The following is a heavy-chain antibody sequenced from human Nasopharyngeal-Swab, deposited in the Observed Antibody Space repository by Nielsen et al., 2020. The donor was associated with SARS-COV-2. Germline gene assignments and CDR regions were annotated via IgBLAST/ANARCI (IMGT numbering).Heavy chain of an antibody. J-gene: IGHJ4*02. D-gene: IGHD4/OR15-4a*01. Sequence: ASVKVSCKASGYTFTGYAMHWVRQAPGQRLEWMGWINAGNGNTKYSQKFQGRVTITRDTSASTAYMELSSLRSEDTAVYYCARGLDYLSYFDYWGQGTLVTVSS. CDR2: INAGNGNT. V-gene: IGHV1-3*01. CDR3: ARGLDYLSYFDY. CDR1: GYTFTGYA.